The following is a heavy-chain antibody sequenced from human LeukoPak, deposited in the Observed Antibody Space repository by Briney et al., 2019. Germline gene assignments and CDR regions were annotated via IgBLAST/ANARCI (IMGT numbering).Heavy chain of an antibody. D-gene: IGHD6-13*01. V-gene: IGHV1-18*01. CDR2: ISAYNGNT. Sequence: ASVKVSCKASGYTFTSYGISWVRQAPGQGLEWMGWISAYNGNTNYAQKLQGRVTITRDTSASTAYMELSSLRSEDTAVYYCARDPIGSRWPYYFDYWGQGTLVTVSS. CDR1: GYTFTSYG. CDR3: ARDPIGSRWPYYFDY. J-gene: IGHJ4*02.